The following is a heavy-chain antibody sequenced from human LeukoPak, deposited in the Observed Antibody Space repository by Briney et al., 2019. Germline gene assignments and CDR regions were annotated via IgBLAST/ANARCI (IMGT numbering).Heavy chain of an antibody. J-gene: IGHJ4*02. Sequence: RGESLQISCKASGYHFTNYWIGWVRQVPGKGLEWMGIIYPDDSDSRNSPSFQGQVTISVDKSISTAYLQWSSLKASDTAIYYCARRSGGYSYGEFDYWGQGTQVTVSS. D-gene: IGHD5-18*01. CDR2: IYPDDSDS. V-gene: IGHV5-51*01. CDR3: ARRSGGYSYGEFDY. CDR1: GYHFTNYW.